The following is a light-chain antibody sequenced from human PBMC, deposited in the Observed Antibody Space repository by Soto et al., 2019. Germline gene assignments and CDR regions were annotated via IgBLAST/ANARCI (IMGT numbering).Light chain of an antibody. Sequence: VITQSASTLSLSPGERATLSCRASQSVNSNLAWYQQNPGQAPRLLIYGISIRATGIPARFSGSGFGTEFTLTISSLVPEDFGVYYRPERRNWPPFTFGQGTRL. CDR2: GIS. J-gene: IGKJ5*01. CDR3: PERRNWPPFT. V-gene: IGKV3-11*01. CDR1: QSVNSN.